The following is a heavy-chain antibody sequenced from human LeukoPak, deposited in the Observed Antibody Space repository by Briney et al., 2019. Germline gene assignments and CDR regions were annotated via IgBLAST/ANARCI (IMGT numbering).Heavy chain of an antibody. CDR1: GYNFDSYW. V-gene: IGHV5-51*01. D-gene: IGHD3-16*01. CDR3: ARRSSSGGYYFDY. J-gene: IGHJ4*02. CDR2: IYPGDSDI. Sequence: GESLKISCKASGYNFDSYWIGWVRQMPVKGPEWMVIIYPGDSDIKYGPSFEGQVTISADKSDSTAYLQWSSLKASDTGIYYCARRSSSGGYYFDYWGQGTLVTVSS.